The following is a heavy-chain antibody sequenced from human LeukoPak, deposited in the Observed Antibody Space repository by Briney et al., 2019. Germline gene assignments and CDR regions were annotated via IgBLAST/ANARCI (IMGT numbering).Heavy chain of an antibody. J-gene: IGHJ6*03. D-gene: IGHD4-17*01. CDR2: IKQDGSDI. Sequence: GGSLLLSCAASGFTFNGFWMSWVRPAPGKGLEWVANIKQDGSDIYYLGSVRGRFTISRDNAMNSLYLQMNSLRAEDTAVYYCTRDALYGDPSYYYMDVWGKGTTVTVSS. CDR1: GFTFNGFW. CDR3: TRDALYGDPSYYYMDV. V-gene: IGHV3-7*01.